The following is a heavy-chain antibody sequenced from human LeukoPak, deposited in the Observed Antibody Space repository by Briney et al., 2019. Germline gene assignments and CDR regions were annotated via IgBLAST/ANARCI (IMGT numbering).Heavy chain of an antibody. J-gene: IGHJ2*01. CDR3: ARGVLGPYYFDL. V-gene: IGHV4-34*01. CDR2: IHYTGAT. D-gene: IGHD7-27*01. CDR1: GGTFRGYY. Sequence: SETLSLTRAVYGGTFRGYYWSWIRQPPGKGLEWIGEIHYTGATSYKPSLKSRVTISGDPSKNQVSLRVSSVTAADTAVYYCARGVLGPYYFDLWGRGTLVTVSS.